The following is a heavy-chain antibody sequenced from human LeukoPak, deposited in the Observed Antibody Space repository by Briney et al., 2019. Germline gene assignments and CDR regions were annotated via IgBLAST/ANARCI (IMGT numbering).Heavy chain of an antibody. V-gene: IGHV1-69*05. CDR2: IIPMFGTA. Sequence: SVKVSCKASGGTFSSYAISWVRQAPGQGLEWMGRIIPMFGTANYAQKFQGRVTITTDESTSTAYMELSSLRSEDTAVYYYARSSPYPEPGWFDPWGQGTLVTVSS. CDR3: ARSSPYPEPGWFDP. CDR1: GGTFSSYA. J-gene: IGHJ5*02. D-gene: IGHD1-14*01.